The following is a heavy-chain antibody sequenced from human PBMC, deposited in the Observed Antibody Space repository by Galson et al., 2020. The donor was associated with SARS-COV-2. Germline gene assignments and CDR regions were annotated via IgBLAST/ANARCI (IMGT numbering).Heavy chain of an antibody. CDR3: ARSTGPRRRGWPEV. D-gene: IGHD1-1*01. CDR2: INPNTGDT. V-gene: IGHV1-2*02. CDR1: GYTFIAYY. Sequence: ASVKVSCKASGYTFIAYYMQWVRQAPGQGLEWMGWINPNTGDTNYAQKLQGRVTMTRDTSISTVYMELSRLISDDTAVYYCARSTGPRRRGWPEVWGKAATVTVST. J-gene: IGHJ6*01.